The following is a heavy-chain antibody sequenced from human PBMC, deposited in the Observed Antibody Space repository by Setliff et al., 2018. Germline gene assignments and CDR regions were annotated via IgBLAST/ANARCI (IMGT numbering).Heavy chain of an antibody. J-gene: IGHJ4*02. CDR2: FHTGGAT. Sequence: SETLSLTCSVSGGSISSGGFYWSWIRQSAGRGLEWIGHFHTGGATDYNLSLKSRVTMSVDTSKNQFSLQLSSVTAADTAVYYCARDRTYYGSGTYTRWFDYWGQGTLVTVSS. CDR3: ARDRTYYGSGTYTRWFDY. CDR1: GGSISSGGFY. V-gene: IGHV4-61*09. D-gene: IGHD3-10*01.